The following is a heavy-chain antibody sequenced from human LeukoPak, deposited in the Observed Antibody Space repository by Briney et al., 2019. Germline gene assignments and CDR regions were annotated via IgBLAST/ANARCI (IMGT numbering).Heavy chain of an antibody. CDR1: GFTFSSYW. CDR2: INSDGSST. V-gene: IGHV3-74*01. Sequence: GRSLRLSCAASGFTFSSYWMHWVRQAPGKGLVWVSRINSDGSSTSYVDSVKGRFTISRDNAKNTLYLQMNSLRAEDTAVYYCARVLVPRYCGGDCSAFDPWGQGTLVTVSS. CDR3: ARVLVPRYCGGDCSAFDP. J-gene: IGHJ5*02. D-gene: IGHD2-21*02.